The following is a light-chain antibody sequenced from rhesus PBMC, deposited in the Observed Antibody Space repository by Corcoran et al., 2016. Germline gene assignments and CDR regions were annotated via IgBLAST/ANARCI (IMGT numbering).Light chain of an antibody. Sequence: DIVMTQTPLSLSVTPGEPASISCRSSQSLLYTDGYTYLDWFLQKPGQSPQLLIYGGSNRASGVPDRFSGSGSGTDFTLEISKVEAEDVWVYYCMQHKALPLTFGGGTKVEIK. CDR3: MQHKALPLT. CDR2: GGS. V-gene: IGKV2-61*01. J-gene: IGKJ4*01. CDR1: QSLLYTDGYTY.